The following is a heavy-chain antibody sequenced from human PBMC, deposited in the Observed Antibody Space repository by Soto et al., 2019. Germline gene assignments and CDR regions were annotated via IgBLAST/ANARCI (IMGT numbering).Heavy chain of an antibody. J-gene: IGHJ3*02. V-gene: IGHV3-48*01. CDR2: ISNTGGTI. CDR1: GFTFSTYS. Sequence: PGGSLRLSCTASGFTFSTYSMSWVRQAPGKGLEWVSYISNTGGTIWYADSVKGRLTISRDNAKNSLYMQMNSLRAEDTAVYYCARGASWAFDIWGQGSLVTVSS. CDR3: ARGASWAFDI.